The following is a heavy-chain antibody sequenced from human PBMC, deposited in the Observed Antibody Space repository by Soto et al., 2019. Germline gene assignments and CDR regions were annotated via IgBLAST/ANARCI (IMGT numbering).Heavy chain of an antibody. Sequence: TLCLTCAVSGGSISSFCYSWSWIRQPPGKGLEWIGYIYHSGSNYYNPSLKSRVAISVDRSNNQFSLKLSSVTAADTAVYYSARANYGEYNFDYWGQGTLVTVYS. J-gene: IGHJ4*02. V-gene: IGHV4-30-2*01. CDR3: ARANYGEYNFDY. D-gene: IGHD4-17*01. CDR1: GGSISSFCYS. CDR2: IYHSGSN.